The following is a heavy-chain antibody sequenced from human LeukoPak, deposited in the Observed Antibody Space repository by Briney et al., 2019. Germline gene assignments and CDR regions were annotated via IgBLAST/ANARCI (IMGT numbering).Heavy chain of an antibody. Sequence: ASVKVSCKASGYTFTSYDINWVRQAPGQGLEWMGGIIPIFGTANYAQKFQGRVTITADESTSTAYMELSSLRSEDTAVYYCAREGSYGHQGAYYFDYWGQGTLVTVSS. CDR1: GYTFTSYD. D-gene: IGHD5-18*01. CDR2: IIPIFGTA. V-gene: IGHV1-69*13. J-gene: IGHJ4*02. CDR3: AREGSYGHQGAYYFDY.